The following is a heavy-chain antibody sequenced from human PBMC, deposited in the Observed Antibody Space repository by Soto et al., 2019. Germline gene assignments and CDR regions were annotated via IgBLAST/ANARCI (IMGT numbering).Heavy chain of an antibody. J-gene: IGHJ6*02. D-gene: IGHD3-22*01. CDR1: GFTFSSYS. V-gene: IGHV3-21*01. CDR3: ARDLGTGYYDSSGYQDYYGMDV. CDR2: ISSSSSYI. Sequence: CLRLSCAASGFTFSSYSMNWVRQAPGKGLEWVSSISSSSSYIYYADSVKGRFTISRDNAKNSLYLQMNSLRAEDTAVYYCARDLGTGYYDSSGYQDYYGMDVSGQVTTVTVSS.